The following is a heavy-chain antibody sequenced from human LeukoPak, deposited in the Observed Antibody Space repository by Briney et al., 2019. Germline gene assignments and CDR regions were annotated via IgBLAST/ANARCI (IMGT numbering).Heavy chain of an antibody. V-gene: IGHV4-39*01. CDR3: ARHEELLRNFDY. CDR1: GGSISSSSYY. Sequence: SETLSLTCTVSGGSISSSSYYWGWIRQPPGEGLEWIGSIYYSGSTYYNPSLKSRVTISVDTSKNQFSLKLSSVTAADTAVYYCARHEELLRNFDYWGQGTLVTVSS. CDR2: IYYSGST. D-gene: IGHD1-26*01. J-gene: IGHJ4*02.